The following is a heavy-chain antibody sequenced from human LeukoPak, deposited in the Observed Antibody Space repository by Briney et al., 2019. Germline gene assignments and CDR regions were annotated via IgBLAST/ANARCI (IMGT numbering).Heavy chain of an antibody. CDR1: GFTFSSYA. D-gene: IGHD6-19*01. Sequence: GGSLRLSCAASGFTFSSYAMSWVRQAPGKGLEWVSGISGSGYSTYYADSVNGRFAISRGNSKNTLYLQMSSLRAEDTAAYYCAKDRHSSGWYYFDYWGQGTLVTVSS. CDR2: ISGSGYST. V-gene: IGHV3-23*01. CDR3: AKDRHSSGWYYFDY. J-gene: IGHJ4*02.